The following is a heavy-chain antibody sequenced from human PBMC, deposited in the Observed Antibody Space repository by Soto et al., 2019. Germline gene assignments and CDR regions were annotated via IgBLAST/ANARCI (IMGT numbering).Heavy chain of an antibody. V-gene: IGHV1-18*01. CDR3: ARGLLRGKGGMDV. D-gene: IGHD3-16*01. J-gene: IGHJ6*02. Sequence: QVQLVQSGGEVKKPGASVMVSCETSGYTFSSYGISWVRQAPGQGPDWMGWISAYNGYTDYAQKFQGRVTVTTDASTSTAYMELGSLRSDDTAVYYCARGLLRGKGGMDVWGQGTTVTVSS. CDR2: ISAYNGYT. CDR1: GYTFSSYG.